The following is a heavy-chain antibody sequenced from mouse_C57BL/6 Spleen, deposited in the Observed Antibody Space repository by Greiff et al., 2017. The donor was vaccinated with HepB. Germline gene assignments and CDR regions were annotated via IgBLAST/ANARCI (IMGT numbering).Heavy chain of an antibody. CDR2: IYPSDGET. CDR1: GYTFTSYW. Sequence: VQLQQPGPELVRPGSSVKLSCKASGYTFTSYWMDWVKQRPGQGLEWIGNIYPSDGETHYNQKFKDKATLTVDKSSSTAYMQLSSLTSEDSAVYYCASEESSGYVRWFAYWGQGTLVTVSA. V-gene: IGHV1-61*01. J-gene: IGHJ3*01. D-gene: IGHD3-2*02. CDR3: ASEESSGYVRWFAY.